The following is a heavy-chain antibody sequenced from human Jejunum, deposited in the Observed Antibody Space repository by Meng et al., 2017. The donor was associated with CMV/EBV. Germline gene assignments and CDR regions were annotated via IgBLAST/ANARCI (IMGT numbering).Heavy chain of an antibody. Sequence: QVQLVQSGAELKKPWSSVKVSCKASGDIFNNYGFTWVRQAPGQGLEWMGGIVPIFSTTDYAQKFQGRVTITADESTSTAYMELSSLTSEDTAVYYCVRPLVWNWGQGTLVTVSS. CDR3: VRPLVWN. J-gene: IGHJ1*01. D-gene: IGHD2-8*01. CDR1: GDIFNNYG. V-gene: IGHV1-69*12. CDR2: IVPIFSTT.